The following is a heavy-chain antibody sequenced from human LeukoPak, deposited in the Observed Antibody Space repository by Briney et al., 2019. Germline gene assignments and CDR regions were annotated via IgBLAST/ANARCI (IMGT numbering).Heavy chain of an antibody. CDR2: ISYDGSNK. CDR1: GFTFSSYG. Sequence: PGGSLRLSCAASGFTFSSYGMHWVRQAPGKGLEWVAVISYDGSNKYYADSVKGRFTISRDNSKNTLYLQMNSLRAEDTAVYYCAKIPLDSGSYSHDSYYYGMDVWGQGTTVTVSS. V-gene: IGHV3-30*18. J-gene: IGHJ6*02. CDR3: AKIPLDSGSYSHDSYYYGMDV. D-gene: IGHD1-26*01.